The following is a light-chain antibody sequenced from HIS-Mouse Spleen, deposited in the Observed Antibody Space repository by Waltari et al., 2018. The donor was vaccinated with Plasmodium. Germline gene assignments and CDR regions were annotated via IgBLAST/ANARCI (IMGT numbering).Light chain of an antibody. CDR1: QRVSSSY. V-gene: IGKV3-20*01. Sequence: EIVLTQSPGPLSLSPGERATLSCRASQRVSSSYLAGYQQKPGQAPRLLILGASSRATGIPDRFSGSGSGTDFTLTISRLEPEDFAVYYCQQYGSSPITFGQGTRLEIK. CDR3: QQYGSSPIT. CDR2: GAS. J-gene: IGKJ5*01.